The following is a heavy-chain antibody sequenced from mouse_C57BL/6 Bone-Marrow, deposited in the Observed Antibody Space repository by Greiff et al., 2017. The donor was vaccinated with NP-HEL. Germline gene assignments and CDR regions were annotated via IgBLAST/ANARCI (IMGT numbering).Heavy chain of an antibody. V-gene: IGHV7-3*01. D-gene: IGHD2-4*01. CDR1: GFTFTDYY. J-gene: IGHJ4*01. Sequence: EVMLVESGGGLVQPGGSLSLSCAASGFTFTDYYMSWVRQPPGKALEWLGFIRNKANGYTTAYSASVKGRFTISRDNSKSILYLQMNALRAEDSATYYCARSIYYDYADDPFYAMDYWGQGTSVTVSS. CDR2: IRNKANGYTT. CDR3: ARSIYYDYADDPFYAMDY.